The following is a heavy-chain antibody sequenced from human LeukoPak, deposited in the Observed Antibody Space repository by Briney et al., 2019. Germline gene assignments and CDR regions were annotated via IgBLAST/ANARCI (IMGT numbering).Heavy chain of an antibody. CDR3: ARGVVAAAGRTFDF. Sequence: SETLSLTCTVSGGSISSGSYYWSWLRQPAGKGLEWIGRIYATGRTNYNPSLKNRVTISLDTSKNQFSLKLSSVTAADTAVYYCARGVVAAAGRTFDFWGQGTLVTVSS. CDR2: IYATGRT. J-gene: IGHJ4*02. V-gene: IGHV4-61*02. CDR1: GGSISSGSYY. D-gene: IGHD6-13*01.